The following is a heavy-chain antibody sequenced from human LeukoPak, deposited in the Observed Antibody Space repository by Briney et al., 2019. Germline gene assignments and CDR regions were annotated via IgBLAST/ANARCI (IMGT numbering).Heavy chain of an antibody. CDR2: ITWNSGSI. CDR3: AKAVGVASLIVDALHI. J-gene: IGHJ3*02. D-gene: IGHD1-26*01. Sequence: GRSLRLSCEASGFTFDDYAMHWVRQVPGKGLEWVSGITWNSGSIVYADSVKGRFTISRDNAKNSLYLQMNSLRDEDTALYYCAKAVGVASLIVDALHIWDQGTMVTVSS. CDR1: GFTFDDYA. V-gene: IGHV3-9*01.